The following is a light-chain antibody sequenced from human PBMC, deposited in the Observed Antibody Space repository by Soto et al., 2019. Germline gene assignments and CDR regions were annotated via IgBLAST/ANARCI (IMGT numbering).Light chain of an antibody. CDR3: QQYNSYSPCT. V-gene: IGKV1-5*01. CDR2: DAS. Sequence: DIQMTQSPSTLSASEGDRVTITCRASQSISSWLSWYQQKPWNAPKLLIYDASSLESGVPSRFSGSGSGTEFTLTISSLQPADFATHYCQQYNSYSPCTFGQGTKVDIK. J-gene: IGKJ1*01. CDR1: QSISSW.